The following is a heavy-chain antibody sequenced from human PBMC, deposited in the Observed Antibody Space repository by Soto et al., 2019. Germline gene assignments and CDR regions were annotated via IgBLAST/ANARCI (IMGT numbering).Heavy chain of an antibody. D-gene: IGHD1-7*01. V-gene: IGHV4-59*08. CDR1: GGSISSYY. J-gene: IGHJ6*03. CDR3: AGTTSLQWHYMDV. Sequence: SETLSLTCTVSGGSISSYYWSWIRQPPGKGLEWIGYIYYSGSTSYNPSLKSRVTISVDTSKNQFSLHLNSVTPEDTAVYYCAGTTSLQWHYMDVWDKGSTVTVSS. CDR2: IYYSGST.